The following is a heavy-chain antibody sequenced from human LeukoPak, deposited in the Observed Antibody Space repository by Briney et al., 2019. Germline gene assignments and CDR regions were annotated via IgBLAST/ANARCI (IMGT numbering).Heavy chain of an antibody. CDR2: IDPNSGGT. J-gene: IGHJ5*02. D-gene: IGHD2-15*01. V-gene: IGHV1-2*02. Sequence: ASVTLSCKASGYTFTGYYMHWVRQAPGQGLEWMGWIDPNSGGTNYAQKFQGRVTITRDTSISTAYMELSRLRSDDTAVYYCARLRLVAATPGNWFDPWGQGTLVTLFS. CDR1: GYTFTGYY. CDR3: ARLRLVAATPGNWFDP.